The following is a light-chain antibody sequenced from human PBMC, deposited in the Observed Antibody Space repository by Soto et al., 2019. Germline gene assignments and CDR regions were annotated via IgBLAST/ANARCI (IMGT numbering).Light chain of an antibody. CDR1: QPLGAW. J-gene: IGKJ4*01. Sequence: DIQMTQFPYSVSASVGDRVTITCRASQPLGAWLAWYQQKPGKAPKLLIYATSTLESGVPSRFSGSGSGTEFTLTISSLQPEDFATYYCQQADIFQLTFGGGTRVEIK. CDR3: QQADIFQLT. CDR2: ATS. V-gene: IGKV1-12*01.